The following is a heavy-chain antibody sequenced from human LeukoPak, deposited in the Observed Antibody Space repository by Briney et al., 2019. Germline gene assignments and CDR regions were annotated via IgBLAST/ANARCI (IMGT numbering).Heavy chain of an antibody. CDR1: GGSISSGGY. CDR2: IYYTGNT. D-gene: IGHD5-24*01. V-gene: IGHV4-31*03. CDR3: ARGVRWLQLSYFDY. Sequence: SETLSLTCTVSGGSISSGGYWSWIRQHPGKGLEWIGYIYYTGNTYYNPSLKSRVSISVDMSQNQFSLNLNSVTAADTAVYYCARGVRWLQLSYFDYWGQGTLVTVSS. J-gene: IGHJ4*02.